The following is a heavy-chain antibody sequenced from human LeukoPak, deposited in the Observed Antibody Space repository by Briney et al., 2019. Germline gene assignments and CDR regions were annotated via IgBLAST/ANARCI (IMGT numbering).Heavy chain of an antibody. Sequence: PSETLSLTCAVYGGSSSGYYWSWIRQPPGKGLEWIGYIYYSGSTNYNPSLKSRVTISVDTSKNQFSLKLSSVTAADTAVYYCARQRSGSYRFDYWGQGTLVTVSS. CDR3: ARQRSGSYRFDY. CDR1: GGSSSGYY. J-gene: IGHJ4*02. CDR2: IYYSGST. D-gene: IGHD1-26*01. V-gene: IGHV4-59*08.